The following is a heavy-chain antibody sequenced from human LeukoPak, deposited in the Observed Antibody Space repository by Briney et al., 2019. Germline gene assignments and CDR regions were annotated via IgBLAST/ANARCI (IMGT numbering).Heavy chain of an antibody. CDR1: GFTFSSYG. CDR2: IRYDGSNK. V-gene: IGHV3-30*02. D-gene: IGHD4-11*01. J-gene: IGHJ4*02. CDR3: AGLHRDYFDS. Sequence: QTGGSLRLSCAASGFTFSSYGMHWVRQAPGEGLEWVAFIRYDGSNKYYADSVKGRFTISRDNSKNTLYLQMNSLRAKDTAVYYCAGLHRDYFDSWGQGTLVTVSS.